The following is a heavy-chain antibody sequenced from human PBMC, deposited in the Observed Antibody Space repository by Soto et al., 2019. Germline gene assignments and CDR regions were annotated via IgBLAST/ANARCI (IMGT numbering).Heavy chain of an antibody. D-gene: IGHD2-2*01. V-gene: IGHV1-18*01. CDR2: ISAYNGNT. CDR1: GYTFTSYG. Sequence: GASVKVSCKASGYTFTSYGISWVRQAPGQGLEWMGWISAYNGNTNYAQKLQGRVTMTTDTSTSTAYMELRSLRSDDTAVYYCAGFHRLGYCISTICPGVFDPWGQGTLVTVSS. J-gene: IGHJ5*02. CDR3: AGFHRLGYCISTICPGVFDP.